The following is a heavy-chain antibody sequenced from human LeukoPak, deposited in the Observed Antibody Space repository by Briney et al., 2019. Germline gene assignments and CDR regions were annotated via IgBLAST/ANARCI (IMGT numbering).Heavy chain of an antibody. CDR2: IRYDGSNK. J-gene: IGHJ3*01. CDR1: GFTFSSYG. V-gene: IGHV3-30*02. CDR3: VKDGEWTFDV. D-gene: IGHD3-3*01. Sequence: GGSLRLSCAASGFTFSSYGMHWVRQAPGKGLEWVAFIRYDGSNKYYADSVKGRFTISRDNSKKMAYLQMNNLRAEDTAIYYCVKDGEWTFDVWGQGTMVTVS.